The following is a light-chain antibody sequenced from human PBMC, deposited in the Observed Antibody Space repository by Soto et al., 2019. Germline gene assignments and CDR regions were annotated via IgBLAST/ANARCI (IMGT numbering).Light chain of an antibody. J-gene: IGKJ5*01. Sequence: EVVLTQSPATLSFAPGVRATLSCRASQFLSSYLAWYQQKPGQPPRPLIYDTSNRATGIAARFSRSRSGTDFTLKLNSLADEDFRVYFCHQRNKFGQGTRLEIK. CDR2: DTS. CDR3: HQRNK. V-gene: IGKV3-11*01. CDR1: QFLSSY.